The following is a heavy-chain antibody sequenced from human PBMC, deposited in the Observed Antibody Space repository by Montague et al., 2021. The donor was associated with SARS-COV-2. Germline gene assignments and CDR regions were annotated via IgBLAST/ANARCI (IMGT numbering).Heavy chain of an antibody. V-gene: IGHV3-30-3*01. J-gene: IGHJ4*02. CDR2: ISYDGSNK. CDR3: ARPTSGSYLGAFDY. Sequence: SLRLSCSASGFTSSSYAMHWVRQAPGKGLEWVAVISYDGSNKYYXDSVKGRFTISRDNSKNTLYLQMNSLRAEDTAVYYCARPTSGSYLGAFDYWGQGTLVTVSS. D-gene: IGHD1-26*01. CDR1: GFTSSSYA.